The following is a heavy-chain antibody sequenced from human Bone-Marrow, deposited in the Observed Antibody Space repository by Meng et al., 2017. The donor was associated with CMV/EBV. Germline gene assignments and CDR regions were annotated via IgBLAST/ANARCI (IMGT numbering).Heavy chain of an antibody. D-gene: IGHD1-26*01. CDR1: GFTFSSYS. V-gene: IGHV3-21*04. J-gene: IGHJ6*02. CDR2: ISSSSSYI. Sequence: GESLKISCAASGFTFSSYSMNWVRQAPGKGLEWVSSISSSSSYIYYADSVKGRFTISRDNAKNSLYLQMNSLRAEDTAVYYCARDSREVGAMLGYYYYGMDVWGQGTTVTVSS. CDR3: ARDSREVGAMLGYYYYGMDV.